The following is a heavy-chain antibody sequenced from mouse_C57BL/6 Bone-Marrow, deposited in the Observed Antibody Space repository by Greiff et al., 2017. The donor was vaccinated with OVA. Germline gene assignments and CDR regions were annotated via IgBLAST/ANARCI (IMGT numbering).Heavy chain of an antibody. CDR2: INPSNGGT. V-gene: IGHV1-53*01. D-gene: IGHD1-1*01. CDR3: ASILTVVAPCYAMAY. J-gene: IGHJ4*01. CDR1: GYTFTSSW. Sequence: VQLQQPGTELVKPGASVKLSCKASGYTFTSSWLHWVKQRPGQGLEWIGNINPSNGGTNYNEKFKSKATLTVDKSSSTASMPLSSLTSVDSAVYYCASILTVVAPCYAMAYWGQGTSVTVSS.